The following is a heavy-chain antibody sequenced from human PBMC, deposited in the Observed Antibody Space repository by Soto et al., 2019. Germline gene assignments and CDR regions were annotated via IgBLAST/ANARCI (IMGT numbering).Heavy chain of an antibody. J-gene: IGHJ3*02. V-gene: IGHV3-7*01. CDR3: ARGGWYAFDM. D-gene: IGHD6-19*01. CDR2: IKSDASAK. Sequence: SGGNLGLSCAASGFTFSNYWMRWVGQAPGKGLEWVADIKSDASAKNYVDSVRGRFTISRDNAENSLYLQMNSLRVEDTAVYYCARGGWYAFDMCGQGTMVSGSS. CDR1: GFTFSNYW.